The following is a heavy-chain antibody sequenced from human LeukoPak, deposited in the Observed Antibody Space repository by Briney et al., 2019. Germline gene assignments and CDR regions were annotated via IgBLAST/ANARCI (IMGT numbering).Heavy chain of an antibody. CDR2: IWYDGSNK. CDR3: AKDASSSWYYYFDY. CDR1: GFTFSSYG. J-gene: IGHJ4*02. D-gene: IGHD6-13*01. Sequence: GGSLRLSCAASGFTFSSYGMHWVRQAPGKGLEWVAVIWYDGSNKYYADSVKGRFTISRDNSKNTLYLQMNSLRAEDTALYYCAKDASSSWYYYFDYWGQGTLVTVSS. V-gene: IGHV3-30*02.